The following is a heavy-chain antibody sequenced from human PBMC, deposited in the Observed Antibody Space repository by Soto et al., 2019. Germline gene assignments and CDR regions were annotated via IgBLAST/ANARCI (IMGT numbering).Heavy chain of an antibody. CDR3: ARSTYGDYRGCYFDY. CDR2: IYYSGST. Sequence: SETLPVTCTVTGVSIRSDYWSWIPEPPGKGLEWIGYIYYSGSTNYNPSLKSRVTISVDTSKNQFSLKLSSVTAADTAVYYCARSTYGDYRGCYFDYWGQGTLVTVS. CDR1: GVSIRSDY. D-gene: IGHD4-17*01. J-gene: IGHJ4*02. V-gene: IGHV4-59*01.